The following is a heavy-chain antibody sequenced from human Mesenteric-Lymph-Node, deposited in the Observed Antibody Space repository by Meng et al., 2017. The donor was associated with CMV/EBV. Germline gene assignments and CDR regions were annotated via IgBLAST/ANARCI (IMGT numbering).Heavy chain of an antibody. CDR3: ARPFPSWQSPRLDPFGA. D-gene: IGHD6-19*01. J-gene: IGHJ5*02. CDR1: GDSISSFYY. CDR2: VHYTGST. Sequence: LPARESGPGQVKPLATLSLTCTVSGDSISSFYYWGWIRQPPGRGLEWIGSVHYTGSTYYSPSLKSRVTVSVDTSKNQFSLRLTSVTAADTAVYYCARPFPSWQSPRLDPFGAWGQGTLVTVSS. V-gene: IGHV4-39*01.